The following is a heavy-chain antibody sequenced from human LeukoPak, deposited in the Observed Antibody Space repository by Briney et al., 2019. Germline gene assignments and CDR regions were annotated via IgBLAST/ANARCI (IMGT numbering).Heavy chain of an antibody. D-gene: IGHD3-16*02. V-gene: IGHV3-48*04. Sequence: QAGGSLRLSCAASGFTFSSYSMNWVRQAPGKGLEWVSYISSSSSTIYYADSVKGRFTISRDNAKNSLYLQMNSLRAEDTAVYYCARSMITLGGVIVIWGQGTLVTVSS. J-gene: IGHJ4*02. CDR3: ARSMITLGGVIVI. CDR1: GFTFSSYS. CDR2: ISSSSSTI.